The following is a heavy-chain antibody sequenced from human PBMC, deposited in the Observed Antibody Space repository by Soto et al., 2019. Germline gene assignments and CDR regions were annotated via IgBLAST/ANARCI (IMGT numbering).Heavy chain of an antibody. CDR2: ISSSSSYI. CDR1: RYTFRTYR. V-gene: IGHV3-21*01. CDR3: ARYRGFYQLLQNFGMDL. D-gene: IGHD2-2*01. J-gene: IGHJ6*02. Sequence: SLTLASPGSRYTFRTYRIHWVSKAHGQGLEWVSSISSSSSYIFYADSVKGRFTISRDNAKNSLYLQMNSLRAEDTAVYYCARYRGFYQLLQNFGMDLWGQGTTVTFSS.